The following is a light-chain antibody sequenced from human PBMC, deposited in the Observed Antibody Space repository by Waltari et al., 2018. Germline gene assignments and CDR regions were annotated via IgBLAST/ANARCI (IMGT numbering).Light chain of an antibody. Sequence: EIVMTQSPATLSVSPGDRATLSCRASQSVSSNLAWYQQHPGQAPRLLIYAASTRATGVPARFSGSGSGTDFTLTISSLQSEDFAVYYCQQYGSSVLYTFGQGTKLEIK. J-gene: IGKJ2*01. CDR3: QQYGSSVLYT. CDR2: AAS. V-gene: IGKV3-15*01. CDR1: QSVSSN.